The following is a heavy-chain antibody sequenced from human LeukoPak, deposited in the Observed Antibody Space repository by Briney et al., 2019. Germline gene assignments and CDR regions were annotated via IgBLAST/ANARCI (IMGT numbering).Heavy chain of an antibody. D-gene: IGHD4-17*01. Sequence: PGGSLRLSCAASGFTFSSYSMTWARQAPGKGLEXXXXISGSGGTTYYADSVRGRFTISRDNSKSMLYLQMNSLRAEDTAVYYCAKSPMRTYSDPKTDYWGQGTLVTVSS. J-gene: IGHJ4*02. CDR3: AKSPMRTYSDPKTDY. V-gene: IGHV3-23*01. CDR2: ISGSGGTT. CDR1: GFTFSSYS.